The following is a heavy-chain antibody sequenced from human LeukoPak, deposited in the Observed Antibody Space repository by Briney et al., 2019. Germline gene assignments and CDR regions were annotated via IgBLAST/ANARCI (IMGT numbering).Heavy chain of an antibody. CDR3: ARDRRAAAGDY. J-gene: IGHJ4*02. D-gene: IGHD6-13*01. CDR1: GYTFTSYG. Sequence: ASVKVSCKASGYTFTSYGISWVRQAPGQGLEWMGWISAYNGNTNYAQKLQGRVTTTTDTSTSTAYMELRRLRSDDTAVYYCARDRRAAAGDYWGQGTLVTVSS. V-gene: IGHV1-18*01. CDR2: ISAYNGNT.